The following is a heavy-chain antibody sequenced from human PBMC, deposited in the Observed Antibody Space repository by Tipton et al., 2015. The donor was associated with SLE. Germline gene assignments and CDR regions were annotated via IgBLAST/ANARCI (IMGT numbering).Heavy chain of an antibody. V-gene: IGHV3-48*03. CDR2: ISNSGSSI. Sequence: SLRLSCMVSSLTFNTHEMNWVRQAPGKGLEWVSYISNSGSSIYYADSVKGRFTISRDNTKNSLYMEMNSLRAEDTAVYYCARDSSSXSXSTXWXSLGXXGRGTLVNVSS. J-gene: IGHJ2*01. CDR3: ARDSSSXSXSTXWXSLGX. D-gene: IGHD2-8*02. CDR1: SLTFNTHE.